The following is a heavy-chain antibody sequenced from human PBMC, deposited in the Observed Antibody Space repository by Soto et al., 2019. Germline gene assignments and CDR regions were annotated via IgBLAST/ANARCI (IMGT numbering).Heavy chain of an antibody. J-gene: IGHJ6*02. CDR2: IYPGDSDT. D-gene: IGHD4-17*01. V-gene: IGHV5-51*01. CDR3: ARETTRVYHYYGMDV. CDR1: GYTFTNYW. Sequence: GESLKISCKGSGYTFTNYWIGWVRQMPGKGLEWMGIIYPGDSDTKYNPSFQGQVTISADKSITTTYLQWSSLKASDTAVYYCARETTRVYHYYGMDVWGQGTTVTV.